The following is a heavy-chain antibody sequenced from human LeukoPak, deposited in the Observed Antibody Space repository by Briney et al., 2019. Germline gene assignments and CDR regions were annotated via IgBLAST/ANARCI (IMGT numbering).Heavy chain of an antibody. Sequence: GGSLRLSCTASGFTFGDYAMTWVRQAPGKGLEWVSYISSSGSTIYYADSVKGRFTISRDNAKNSLYLQMNSLRAEDTAVYYCARANAWAMDVWGKGTTVTISS. J-gene: IGHJ6*03. CDR2: ISSSGSTI. D-gene: IGHD3-16*01. CDR3: ARANAWAMDV. V-gene: IGHV3-48*03. CDR1: GFTFGDYA.